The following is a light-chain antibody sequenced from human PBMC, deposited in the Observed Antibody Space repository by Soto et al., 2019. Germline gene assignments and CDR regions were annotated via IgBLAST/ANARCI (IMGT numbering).Light chain of an antibody. CDR1: SSNIGSNT. Sequence: QSVLTQPPSASGTPGQRVTISCSGSSSNIGSNTVTWYQQLPGTAPKLLIYSNNQRPSGVPDRFSGSKSGTSASLAISGLQSEDEADYYCAAWDDSLSGLVFGGGTKVTVL. V-gene: IGLV1-44*01. J-gene: IGLJ3*02. CDR3: AAWDDSLSGLV. CDR2: SNN.